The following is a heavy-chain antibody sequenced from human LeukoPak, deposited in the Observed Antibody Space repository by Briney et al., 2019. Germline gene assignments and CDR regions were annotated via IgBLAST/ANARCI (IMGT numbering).Heavy chain of an antibody. CDR2: VSAYSGNT. CDR3: AREGRLMSDTTVHP. V-gene: IGHV1-18*01. D-gene: IGHD2/OR15-2a*01. Sequence: ASVQVSCKASGYTFTNYAVSWLRQAPGKTLESMGWVSAYSGNTNYAQNLHDRLTITTDTSTSTAYMELRSLTSEDTAVYYCAREGRLMSDTTVHPWGQGTLVTVSP. J-gene: IGHJ5*02. CDR1: GYTFTNYA.